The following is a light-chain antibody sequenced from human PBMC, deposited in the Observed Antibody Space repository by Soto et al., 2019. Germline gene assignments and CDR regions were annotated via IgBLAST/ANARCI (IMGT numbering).Light chain of an antibody. CDR3: CSYTSSTNYV. J-gene: IGLJ1*01. CDR2: EVS. Sequence: QSVLTQPASVSGSPGQSITISCTGTSSDISIYNYVSWYQQHPGKAPKLIIYEVSNRPSGISNRFSGAKSGNTASLTISGLQVEGEADYYCCSYTSSTNYVFGAGSQGHRP. V-gene: IGLV2-14*01. CDR1: SSDISIYNY.